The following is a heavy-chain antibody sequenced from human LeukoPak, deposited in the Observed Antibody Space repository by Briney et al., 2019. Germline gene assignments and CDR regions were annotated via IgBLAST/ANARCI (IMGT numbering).Heavy chain of an antibody. CDR3: ARGPSSNWSGLDF. D-gene: IGHD6-13*01. CDR2: ISPTGSTT. Sequence: GGSLSLSCAASGFSFSGHWMHWVRQLPGKGLVWVSRISPTGSTTSYADSVKGRFTVSRDNAKNTLYLQVNNLRAEDTAVYYCARGPSSNWSGLDFWGQGTLLTVSS. CDR1: GFSFSGHW. V-gene: IGHV3-74*01. J-gene: IGHJ4*02.